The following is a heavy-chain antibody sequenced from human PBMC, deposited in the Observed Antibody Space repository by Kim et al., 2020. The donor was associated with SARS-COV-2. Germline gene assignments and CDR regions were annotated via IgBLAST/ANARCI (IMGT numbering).Heavy chain of an antibody. D-gene: IGHD2-15*01. CDR2: IIPIFGTA. Sequence: SVKVSCKTSGGTFSSYAISWVRQAPGQGLEWMGGIIPIFGTANYAQKFQGRVTITADESTSTAYMELSSLRSEDTAVYYCAREFIVERERQGYCSGGSCRERHYYYYGMDVWGQGTTVTVSS. CDR1: GGTFSSYA. CDR3: AREFIVERERQGYCSGGSCRERHYYYYGMDV. V-gene: IGHV1-69*13. J-gene: IGHJ6*02.